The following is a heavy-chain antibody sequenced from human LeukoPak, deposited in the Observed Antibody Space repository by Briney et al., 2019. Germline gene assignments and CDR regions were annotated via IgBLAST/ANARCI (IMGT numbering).Heavy chain of an antibody. Sequence: QTGGSLRLSCSVSGFTFSSYGMHWVRQAPGKGLEWVAVISYDGSNKYYADSVKGRFTVSRDNSKNTLYLQMNSLRAEDTAVYYCAKDIFGAGSGWYHYYYYGMDVWGQGTTVTVSS. V-gene: IGHV3-30*18. D-gene: IGHD6-19*01. CDR2: ISYDGSNK. CDR3: AKDIFGAGSGWYHYYYYGMDV. J-gene: IGHJ6*02. CDR1: GFTFSSYG.